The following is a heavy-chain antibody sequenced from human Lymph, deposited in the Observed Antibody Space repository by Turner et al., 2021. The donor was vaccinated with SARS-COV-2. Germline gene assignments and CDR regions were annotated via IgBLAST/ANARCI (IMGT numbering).Heavy chain of an antibody. CDR2: IHYRGST. CDR3: ARETVNNWVDP. D-gene: IGHD2-21*02. Sequence: VQLRESGARLVKPLETLSLTCTVSGGSMSSNYWIWIRQPPGKRLELIVSIHYRGSTNYNPSVKSRVTISVDTAKNQFSLKMTAVTAADTAIYYCARETVNNWVDPWGQGILVTVSS. V-gene: IGHV4-59*01. J-gene: IGHJ5*02. CDR1: GGSMSSNY.